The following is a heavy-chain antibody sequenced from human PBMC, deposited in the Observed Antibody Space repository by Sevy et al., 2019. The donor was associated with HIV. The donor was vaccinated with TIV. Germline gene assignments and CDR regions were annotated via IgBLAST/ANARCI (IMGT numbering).Heavy chain of an antibody. V-gene: IGHV1-8*01. Sequence: ASVKVSCKASGYTFTSYDINWVRQATGQGLEWMGWMNPNSGNTGYAQKFQGRVTMTRNTSISTAYMELSSLRSEDTAVYYCAGGWGVGDYVSHGMDVWGQGTTVTVSS. CDR1: GYTFTSYD. CDR2: MNPNSGNT. J-gene: IGHJ6*02. CDR3: AGGWGVGDYVSHGMDV. D-gene: IGHD4-17*01.